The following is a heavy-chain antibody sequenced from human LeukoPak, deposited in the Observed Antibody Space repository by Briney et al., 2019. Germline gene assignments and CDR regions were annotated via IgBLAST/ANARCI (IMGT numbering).Heavy chain of an antibody. V-gene: IGHV3-20*04. D-gene: IGHD3-16*01. CDR2: INWNGGST. CDR3: ARDPGGMYYFDY. CDR1: GFTFSDYY. J-gene: IGHJ4*02. Sequence: GGSLRLSCAASGFTFSDYYMSWVRQAPGKGLEWVSGINWNGGSTGYADSVKGRFTISRDNAKNSLYLQMNSLRAEDTALYYCARDPGGMYYFDYWGQGTLVTVSS.